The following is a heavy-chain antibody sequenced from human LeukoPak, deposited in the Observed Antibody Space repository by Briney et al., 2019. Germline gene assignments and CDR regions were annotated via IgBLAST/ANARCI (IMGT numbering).Heavy chain of an antibody. J-gene: IGHJ4*02. Sequence: GGSLRLSCAASGFTFSSYGMHWVRQAPGKGLEWVAVISYDGSNKYYADSVKGRFTISRDNSKNTLYLQMNSLRAEDTAVYYCAKDRWDIVVVVAATPLDYWGQGTLVTVSS. CDR3: AKDRWDIVVVVAATPLDY. CDR2: ISYDGSNK. V-gene: IGHV3-30*18. CDR1: GFTFSSYG. D-gene: IGHD2-15*01.